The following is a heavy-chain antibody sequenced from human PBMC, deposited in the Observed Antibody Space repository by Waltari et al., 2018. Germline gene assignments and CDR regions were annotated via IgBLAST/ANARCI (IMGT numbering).Heavy chain of an antibody. CDR2: ILYDGSNK. J-gene: IGHJ3*02. CDR1: GFTFTNHG. CDR3: ARGDGGSGLGASDI. V-gene: IGHV3-33*01. Sequence: QVQLVESGGGVVQSGRSLRLSCVGSGFTFTNHGMNWVRQAPGKGLEWVAVILYDGSNKNYVDSVKGRFTISRDNSKNTLYLEMNSLRAEDTAVYFCARGDGGSGLGASDIWGQGTMVTVSS. D-gene: IGHD3-3*01.